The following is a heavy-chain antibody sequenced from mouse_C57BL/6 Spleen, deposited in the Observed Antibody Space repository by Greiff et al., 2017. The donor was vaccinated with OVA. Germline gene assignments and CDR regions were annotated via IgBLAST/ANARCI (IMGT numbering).Heavy chain of an antibody. J-gene: IGHJ4*01. CDR1: GYTFTSYW. CDR3: ARGGSNYDAMDY. Sequence: VQLQQPGAELVKPGASVKMSCKASGYTFTSYWITWVKQRPGQGLEWIGDIYPGSGSTNYNEKFKSKATLTVDTSSSTAYMQLSSLTSEDSAVYYCARGGSNYDAMDYWGQGTSVTVSS. V-gene: IGHV1-55*01. CDR2: IYPGSGST. D-gene: IGHD1-1*01.